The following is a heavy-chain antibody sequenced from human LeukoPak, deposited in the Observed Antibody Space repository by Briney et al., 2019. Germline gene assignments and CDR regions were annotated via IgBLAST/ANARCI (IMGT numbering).Heavy chain of an antibody. D-gene: IGHD1-14*01. CDR1: GGSISSSSYY. Sequence: PSETLSLTCTVSGGSISSSSYYWGWIRQPPGKGLEWIGSIYYSGSTYYNPSLKSRVTISVDTSKNQFSLKLSSVTAADTAVFDCARHPGPRRDAFDIWGQGTMVTVSS. CDR2: IYYSGST. CDR3: ARHPGPRRDAFDI. J-gene: IGHJ3*02. V-gene: IGHV4-39*01.